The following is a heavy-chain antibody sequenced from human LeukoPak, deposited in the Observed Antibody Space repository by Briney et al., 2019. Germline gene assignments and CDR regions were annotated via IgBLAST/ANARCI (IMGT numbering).Heavy chain of an antibody. CDR2: IHSNEGIK. CDR3: AKDSTWAADY. CDR1: GFTFSDYG. J-gene: IGHJ4*02. V-gene: IGHV3-30*02. Sequence: GGCLRLSCAASGFTFSDYGVHWVRQAPGKGLEWVAFIHSNEGIKWYADSVKGRFTISRDNSKNTVFLQMNSLGPGDTAVYYCAKDSTWAADYWGQGTLVSVSS. D-gene: IGHD5/OR15-5a*01.